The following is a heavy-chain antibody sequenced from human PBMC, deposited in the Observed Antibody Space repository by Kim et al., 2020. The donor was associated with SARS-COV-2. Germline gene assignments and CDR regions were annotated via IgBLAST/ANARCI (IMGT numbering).Heavy chain of an antibody. CDR2: SNSSSSYI. CDR3: ARDHGSGSHSYYFDY. D-gene: IGHD3-10*01. CDR1: GFTFSSYS. Sequence: GGSLRLSCAASGFTFSSYSMNWVRQAPGKGLEWVSSSNSSSSYIYYADSVKGRFTISRDNAKNSLYLQMNSLRAEDTAVYYCARDHGSGSHSYYFDYWGKGTLVTVSS. V-gene: IGHV3-21*01. J-gene: IGHJ4*02.